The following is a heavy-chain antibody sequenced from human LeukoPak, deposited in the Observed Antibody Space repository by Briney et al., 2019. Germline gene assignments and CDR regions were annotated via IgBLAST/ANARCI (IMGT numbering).Heavy chain of an antibody. D-gene: IGHD3-16*01. Sequence: GGSLTLSCSASGFTFSDYDMNWIRQAPGKGLEWIADISGRSSHTYYGDSVKGRFSISRDNAKNLLYLQMNGLGAEDTAVYYCGRAFPPLRTSSAGDLWGQGTLVTVSS. CDR3: GRAFPPLRTSSAGDL. V-gene: IGHV3-11*06. CDR2: ISGRSSHT. CDR1: GFTFSDYD. J-gene: IGHJ4*02.